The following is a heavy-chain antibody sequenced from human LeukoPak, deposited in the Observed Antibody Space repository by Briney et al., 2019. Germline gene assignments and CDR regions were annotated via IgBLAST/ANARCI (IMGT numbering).Heavy chain of an antibody. V-gene: IGHV3-21*01. CDR1: GFTFSSYS. Sequence: GGSLRLSCAASGFTFSSYSMNWVRQAPGKGLEWASSISSSSSYIYYADSVKGRFTISRDNAKNSLYLQMNSLRAEDTAMYYCARGLGPHGSRDYWGQGTLVTVSS. J-gene: IGHJ4*02. D-gene: IGHD2-15*01. CDR3: ARGLGPHGSRDY. CDR2: ISSSSSYI.